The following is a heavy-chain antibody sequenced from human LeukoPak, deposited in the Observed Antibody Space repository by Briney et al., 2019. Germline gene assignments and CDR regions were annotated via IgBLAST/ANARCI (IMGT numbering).Heavy chain of an antibody. CDR2: INWNGGST. V-gene: IGHV3-20*04. D-gene: IGHD3-9*01. CDR3: ARGGYGLRYFDWLSGDTPIFDY. CDR1: GFSFDDYG. J-gene: IGHJ4*02. Sequence: PGGSLRLSCAASGFSFDDYGMSWVRQAPGKGLEWVSGINWNGGSTGYADSVKGRFTISRDNAKNSLYLQMNSLRAEDTALYYCARGGYGLRYFDWLSGDTPIFDYWGQGTLVTVSS.